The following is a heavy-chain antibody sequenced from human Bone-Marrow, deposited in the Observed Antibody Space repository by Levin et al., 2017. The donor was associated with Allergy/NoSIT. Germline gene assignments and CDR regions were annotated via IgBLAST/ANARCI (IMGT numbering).Heavy chain of an antibody. CDR2: IHSDGSST. Sequence: EASVKVSCAASGFTFSSYWMHWVRQAPGKGLVWVSRIHSDGSSTNYADSVKGRFTISRDNAKNTLSLQMNSLRVEDTAVYYCTRSAGTIPGAGTFDLWGQGTLVTVSS. J-gene: IGHJ4*02. V-gene: IGHV3-74*01. D-gene: IGHD6-13*01. CDR1: GFTFSSYW. CDR3: TRSAGTIPGAGTFDL.